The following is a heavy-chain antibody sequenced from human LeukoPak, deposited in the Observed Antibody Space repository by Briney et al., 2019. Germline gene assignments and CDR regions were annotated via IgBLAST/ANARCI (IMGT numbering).Heavy chain of an antibody. Sequence: GGSLRLSCAASGLTFSSYEMNWVRQAPGKGLEWVSYISSSGSTIYYADSVKGRFTISRDNAKNSLYLQMNSLRAEDTAVYYCARGVQLERLSYFDYWGQGTLVTVSS. J-gene: IGHJ4*02. CDR2: ISSSGSTI. CDR1: GLTFSSYE. V-gene: IGHV3-48*03. D-gene: IGHD1-1*01. CDR3: ARGVQLERLSYFDY.